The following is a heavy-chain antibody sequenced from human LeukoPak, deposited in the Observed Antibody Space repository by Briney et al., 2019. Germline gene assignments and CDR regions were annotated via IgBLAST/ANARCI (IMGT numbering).Heavy chain of an antibody. CDR3: ARADYYDSSGYYYLPGAFDI. CDR1: GVSISSGGYY. V-gene: IGHV4-31*03. D-gene: IGHD3-22*01. CDR2: IYYSGST. Sequence: SETLSLTCTVSGVSISSGGYYWSWIRQHPGKGLEWIGYIYYSGSTYYNPSLKSRVTISVDTSKNQFSLKLSSVTAADTAVYYCARADYYDSSGYYYLPGAFDIWGQGTMVTVSS. J-gene: IGHJ3*02.